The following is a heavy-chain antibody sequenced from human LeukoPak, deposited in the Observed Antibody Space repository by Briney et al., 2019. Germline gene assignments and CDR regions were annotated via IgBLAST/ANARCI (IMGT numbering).Heavy chain of an antibody. CDR1: GGSISSYH. Sequence: PSETLSLTCTVSGGSISSYHWSWIRQPPGKGLEWIGFIYYSGSTNYNPSLKSRLTISVDTSKSQFSLRLSSVTAADTAVYYCTAASGSYWYFDLWGRGTLVTVSS. J-gene: IGHJ2*01. V-gene: IGHV4-59*08. CDR2: IYYSGST. D-gene: IGHD6-13*01. CDR3: TAASGSYWYFDL.